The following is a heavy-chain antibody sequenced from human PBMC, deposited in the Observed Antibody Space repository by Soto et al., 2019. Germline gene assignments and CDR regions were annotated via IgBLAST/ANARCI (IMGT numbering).Heavy chain of an antibody. D-gene: IGHD2-15*01. J-gene: IGHJ5*02. CDR1: GYTFTTHG. Sequence: QVQLVQSGAEVKKPGASVKVSYKASGYTFTTHGISWVRQVPGQGLEWMGWVRGDNGHTNYAQSPQGRVTMTTDTSTNTAYMELRSLRSDDTAVYYCARDLGYCRSGTCYREWFDPWGQGTLVTVSS. CDR2: VRGDNGHT. CDR3: ARDLGYCRSGTCYREWFDP. V-gene: IGHV1-18*01.